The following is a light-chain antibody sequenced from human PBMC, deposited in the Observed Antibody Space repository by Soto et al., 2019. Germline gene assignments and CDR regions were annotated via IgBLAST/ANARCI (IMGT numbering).Light chain of an antibody. Sequence: EIVLTQSPGSLSLSPGERATLSCRASQSVSSYLAWYQQIPGQAPRLLIYGASSRATGIPDRFSGSGSGTDFTLTISRLEPEDFAVYFCHQFGSSPQTFGHGTKVDIK. J-gene: IGKJ1*01. CDR3: HQFGSSPQT. CDR2: GAS. CDR1: QSVSSY. V-gene: IGKV3-20*01.